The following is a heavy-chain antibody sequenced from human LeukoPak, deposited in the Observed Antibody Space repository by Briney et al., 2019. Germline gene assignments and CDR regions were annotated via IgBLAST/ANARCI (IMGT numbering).Heavy chain of an antibody. CDR3: ARTFLSGDGYKVGYFDY. J-gene: IGHJ4*02. CDR2: IYSRGST. D-gene: IGHD5-24*01. CDR1: GFTFSSNY. V-gene: IGHV3-53*01. Sequence: GGSLRLSCAASGFTFSSNYRSWVRQAPGKGPEWVSLIYSRGSTYYTDSVKGRFTISRDNSQNTLYLQMNSLSAEDTAVYYCARTFLSGDGYKVGYFDYWGQGTLVTVSS.